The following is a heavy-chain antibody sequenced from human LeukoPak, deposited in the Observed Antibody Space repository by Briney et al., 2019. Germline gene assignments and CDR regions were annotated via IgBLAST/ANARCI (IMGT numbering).Heavy chain of an antibody. CDR1: GGSISSYY. Sequence: SETLSLTCTVSGGSISSYYWSWIRQPPGQGLEWIGYIYYSGSTNYNPSLKSRVAISVDTSKDQFSLKLSSVTAADTAVYYCARHPLYSSGWYVDYWGQGTLVTVSS. J-gene: IGHJ4*02. D-gene: IGHD6-19*01. V-gene: IGHV4-59*08. CDR2: IYYSGST. CDR3: ARHPLYSSGWYVDY.